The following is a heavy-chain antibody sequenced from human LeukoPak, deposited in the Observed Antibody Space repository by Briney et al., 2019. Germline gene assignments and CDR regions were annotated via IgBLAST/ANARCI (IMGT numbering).Heavy chain of an antibody. V-gene: IGHV1-46*01. Sequence: ASVKVSCKASGYTFTSYYMHWVRQAPGQGLEWMGIINPSGGSTSYAQKFQGRVTMTRDMSTSTVYMELSSLRSEDTAVYYCARVTGTPGYFDYWGQGTLVTVSS. J-gene: IGHJ4*02. D-gene: IGHD1-14*01. CDR2: INPSGGST. CDR3: ARVTGTPGYFDY. CDR1: GYTFTSYY.